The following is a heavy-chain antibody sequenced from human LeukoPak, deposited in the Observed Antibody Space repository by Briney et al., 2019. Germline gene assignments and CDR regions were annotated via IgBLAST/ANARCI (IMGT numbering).Heavy chain of an antibody. D-gene: IGHD3-22*01. CDR2: IIPIFGTA. V-gene: IGHV1-69*05. CDR3: ARFHQIVTYYYDSSGYYWFDP. J-gene: IGHJ5*02. CDR1: GGTFSSYA. Sequence: GASVKVSCKASGGTFSSYAISWVRQAPGQGLELMGGIIPIFGTANYGQKFQGRVTITTDESTSTAYMELSSLRSEDTAVYYCARFHQIVTYYYDSSGYYWFDPWGQGTLVTVSS.